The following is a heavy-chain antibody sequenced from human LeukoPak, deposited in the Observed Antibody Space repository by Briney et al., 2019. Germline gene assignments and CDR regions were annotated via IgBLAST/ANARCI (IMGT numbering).Heavy chain of an antibody. Sequence: GGSLRLSCAASGFTFSSYWMSWVRQAPGKGLEWVANIKQDGSEKYYVDSVKGRFTIPRDNAKDSLYLQMNSLRAEDTAVYYCASSWNYATLNWGQGTLVTVSS. V-gene: IGHV3-7*01. D-gene: IGHD1-7*01. J-gene: IGHJ4*02. CDR1: GFTFSSYW. CDR3: ASSWNYATLN. CDR2: IKQDGSEK.